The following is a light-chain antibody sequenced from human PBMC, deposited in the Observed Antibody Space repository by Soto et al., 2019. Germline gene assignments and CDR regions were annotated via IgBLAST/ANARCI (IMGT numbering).Light chain of an antibody. V-gene: IGLV2-8*01. CDR2: EVS. CDR3: ATWDDSLNVV. CDR1: SSDIGGYNY. Sequence: QSALTQPPSASGSPGQSVTISCSGTSSDIGGYNYVYWYQQHLGKAPKLMIYEVSKRPSGVPDRFSGSKSGNTASLTVSGLLSEDEADYYCATWDDSLNVVFGGGTKLTVL. J-gene: IGLJ2*01.